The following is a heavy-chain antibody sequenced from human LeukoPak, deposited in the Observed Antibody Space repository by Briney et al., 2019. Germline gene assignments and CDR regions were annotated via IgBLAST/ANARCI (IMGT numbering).Heavy chain of an antibody. CDR1: GYTFTTYA. D-gene: IGHD1-7*01. CDR2: ISTNTGNP. Sequence: GASAKVSCKASGYTFTTYAINWVRQAPGQGLEWVGWISTNTGNPTYAQGFTGRFVFPLDTSVSTAYLQISSLKAEDTAVYYCAREMAKLPDYWGQGTLVTVSS. V-gene: IGHV7-4-1*02. J-gene: IGHJ4*02. CDR3: AREMAKLPDY.